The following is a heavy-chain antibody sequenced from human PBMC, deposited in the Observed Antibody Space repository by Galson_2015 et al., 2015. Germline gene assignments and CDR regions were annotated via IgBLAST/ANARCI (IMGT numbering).Heavy chain of an antibody. CDR1: GFTFSDYY. V-gene: IGHV3-11*04. J-gene: IGHJ6*02. CDR2: ISSSGSTI. CDR3: ARVAAAARGGAFYGMDV. Sequence: SLRLSCAASGFTFSDYYMSWIRQAPGKGLEWVSYISSSGSTIYYADSVKGRFTISRDNAKNTLYLQMNSLRAEDTAVYYCARVAAAARGGAFYGMDVWGQGTTVTVSS. D-gene: IGHD6-13*01.